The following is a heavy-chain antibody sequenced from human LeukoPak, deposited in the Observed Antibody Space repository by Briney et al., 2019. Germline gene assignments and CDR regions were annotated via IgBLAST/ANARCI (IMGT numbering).Heavy chain of an antibody. CDR2: ISNGNSPI. D-gene: IGHD6-6*01. CDR1: GFTVSNNY. CDR3: ARGFPARRGAFDI. Sequence: GSLRLSCGVSGFTVSNNYMTWVRQAPGEGLEWVSYISNGNSPIYYADSVKGRFTISRDNAKNSLYLQMYSLRVEDTAVHYCARGFPARRGAFDIWGQGTKVTVSS. V-gene: IGHV3-48*01. J-gene: IGHJ3*02.